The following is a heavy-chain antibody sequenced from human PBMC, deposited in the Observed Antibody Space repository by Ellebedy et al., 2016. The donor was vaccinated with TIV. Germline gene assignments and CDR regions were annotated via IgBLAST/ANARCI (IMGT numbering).Heavy chain of an antibody. V-gene: IGHV1-2*02. J-gene: IGHJ4*02. CDR1: GYTFTGYY. D-gene: IGHD1-14*01. CDR2: INPNSGGT. CDR3: ATDRGGLLD. Sequence: ASVKVSXXASGYTFTGYYMHWVRQAPGQGLEWMGWINPNSGGTNYAQKFQGRVTMTEDTSTDTAYMELSSLRSEDTAVYYCATDRGGLLDWGQGTLVTVSS.